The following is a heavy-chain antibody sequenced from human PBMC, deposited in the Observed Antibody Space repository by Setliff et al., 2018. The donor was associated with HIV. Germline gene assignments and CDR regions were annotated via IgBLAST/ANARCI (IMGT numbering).Heavy chain of an antibody. CDR3: ARDNPCYNLYDGSPVDWMDV. CDR1: GFTFRNYK. Sequence: GGSLRLSCAASGFTFRNYKFNWVRQAPGRGLEWVSSISIGSGGAINYADSVQGRFTNSRDNSKNSLYLQMNGLRVEDTGVYYCARDNPCYNLYDGSPVDWMDVWGQGTTVTVSS. J-gene: IGHJ6*02. V-gene: IGHV3-21*01. D-gene: IGHD3-10*01. CDR2: ISIGSGGAI.